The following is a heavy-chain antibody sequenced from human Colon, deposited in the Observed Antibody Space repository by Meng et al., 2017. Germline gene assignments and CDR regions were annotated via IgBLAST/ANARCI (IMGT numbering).Heavy chain of an antibody. CDR2: IYYSGST. J-gene: IGHJ5*02. Sequence: VLGPGLVRPSETLSLTCNVSGVFVSSGGNYWSWIRQPPGKGLEWIRYIYYSGSTYSNASLKSRVTISIDRSKNQFSLKLSSVTAADTAVYYCARDRKHYGERGWFDPWGQGTLVTVSS. V-gene: IGHV4-30-4*01. CDR3: ARDRKHYGERGWFDP. D-gene: IGHD4-17*01. CDR1: GVFVSSGGNY.